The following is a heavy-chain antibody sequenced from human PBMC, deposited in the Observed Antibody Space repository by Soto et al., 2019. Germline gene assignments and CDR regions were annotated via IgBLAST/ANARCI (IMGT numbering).Heavy chain of an antibody. CDR1: GFTFSSYG. D-gene: IGHD2-15*01. CDR2: IWYDGRNK. J-gene: IGHJ4*02. Sequence: GGSLRLFCEASGFTFSSYGMHWVRQAPGKGLEGVEVIWYDGRNKYYADSVKGRFTISRDNSKNTLYLQMNSLRAEDTAVYYCARDSGSDHQYFDYWGQGTLVTVSS. CDR3: ARDSGSDHQYFDY. V-gene: IGHV3-33*01.